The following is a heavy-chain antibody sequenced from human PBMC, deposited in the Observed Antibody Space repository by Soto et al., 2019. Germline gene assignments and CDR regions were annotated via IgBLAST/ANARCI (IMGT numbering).Heavy chain of an antibody. CDR3: ARGPRYDYIWGSYPRRDAFDI. Sequence: SSETLSLTCTVSGGSISSGGYYWSWIRQHPGKGLEWIGEINHSGSTNYNPSLKSRVTISVDTSKSQFSLKLSSVTAADTAVYYCARGPRYDYIWGSYPRRDAFDIWGQGTMVTVSS. V-gene: IGHV4-31*03. CDR2: INHSGST. D-gene: IGHD3-16*01. CDR1: GGSISSGGYY. J-gene: IGHJ3*02.